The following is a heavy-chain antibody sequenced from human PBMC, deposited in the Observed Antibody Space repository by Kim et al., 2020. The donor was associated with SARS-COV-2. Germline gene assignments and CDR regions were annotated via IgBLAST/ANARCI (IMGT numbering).Heavy chain of an antibody. J-gene: IGHJ4*02. V-gene: IGHV5-51*01. D-gene: IGHD1-26*01. Sequence: SPSFQGQVTISADKSISTAYLQWSSLKASDTAMYYCARASGSYYKGVGDYWGQGTLVTVSS. CDR3: ARASGSYYKGVGDY.